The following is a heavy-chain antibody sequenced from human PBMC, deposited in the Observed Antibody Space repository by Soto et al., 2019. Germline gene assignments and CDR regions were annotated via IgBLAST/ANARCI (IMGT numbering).Heavy chain of an antibody. D-gene: IGHD6-19*01. Sequence: QVQLQESGPGLVKPSETLSLTCTVSGGSVGSGRHYWSWIRQPPGKGLEWIGYIHDSGSTNYVSALTSRVTISAAPSRNQFFLKVYSVTAADTAVYYCARGWAAGYWGQGTLVTVSS. CDR3: ARGWAAGY. CDR1: GGSVGSGRHY. CDR2: IHDSGST. J-gene: IGHJ4*02. V-gene: IGHV4-61*01.